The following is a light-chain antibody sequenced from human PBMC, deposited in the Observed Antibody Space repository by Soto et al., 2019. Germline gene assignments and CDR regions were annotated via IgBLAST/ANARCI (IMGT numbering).Light chain of an antibody. J-gene: IGKJ5*01. Sequence: EIVLTQSPGTLSLSPGERATLSCRASPSVSSSYLAWYQVKPGQAPRLLIYDASRRASGVPVRFSGSGSGKDSTLTISSLEPEDFALHYWQQRNTWPPITFGQGTRLEIK. V-gene: IGKV3D-20*02. CDR2: DAS. CDR1: PSVSSSY. CDR3: QQRNTWPPIT.